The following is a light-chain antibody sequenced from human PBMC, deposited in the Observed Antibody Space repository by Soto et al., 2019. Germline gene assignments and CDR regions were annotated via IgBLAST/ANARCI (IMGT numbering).Light chain of an antibody. CDR3: QQYGRSPPWT. V-gene: IGKV3-20*01. Sequence: EIVLTPSPGTLSLSPGEGATLSRRASQSVSSDLAWYQQNPGQAPRLLIYGASNRATGTPDRFSGSGSGTDFTLTISRLEPEDFAVYYCQQYGRSPPWTVGQGTKVDIK. CDR2: GAS. CDR1: QSVSSD. J-gene: IGKJ1*01.